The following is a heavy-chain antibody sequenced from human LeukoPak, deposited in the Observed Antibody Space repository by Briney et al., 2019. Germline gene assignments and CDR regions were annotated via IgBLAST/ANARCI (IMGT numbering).Heavy chain of an antibody. V-gene: IGHV3-21*01. CDR3: ARASGGGYTFDY. Sequence: GGSLRLSCAASGFTFSSYSMNWVRQAPGKGLEWVSSISSSSSYIYYADSVKGRFTISRDNAKNSLYPQMNSLRDEDTAVYYCARASGGGYTFDYWGQGTLVTVSS. D-gene: IGHD5-12*01. J-gene: IGHJ4*02. CDR2: ISSSSSYI. CDR1: GFTFSSYS.